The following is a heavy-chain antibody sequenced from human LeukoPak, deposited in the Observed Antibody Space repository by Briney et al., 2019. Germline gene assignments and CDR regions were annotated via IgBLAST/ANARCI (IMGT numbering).Heavy chain of an antibody. CDR2: IYYSGST. CDR3: ARVVGYCSGGSCYWPDY. Sequence: SETLSLTCTVSGGSISSGGYYWSWIRQHPGKGLEWIGYIYYSGSTYYNPSLKSRVTISVDTPKNQFSLKLSSVTAADTAVYYCARVVGYCSGGSCYWPDYWGQGTLVTVSS. J-gene: IGHJ4*02. V-gene: IGHV4-31*03. CDR1: GGSISSGGYY. D-gene: IGHD2-15*01.